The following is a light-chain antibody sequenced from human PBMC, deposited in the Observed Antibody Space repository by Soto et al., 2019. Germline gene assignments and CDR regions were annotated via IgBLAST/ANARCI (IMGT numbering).Light chain of an antibody. J-gene: IGKJ4*01. CDR3: QQRSDWPPLT. CDR2: DAS. CDR1: QSVSSY. V-gene: IGKV3-11*01. Sequence: EIVLTQSQATLSLSPGERATLSCRASQSVSSYLAWYQQKPGQAPRLLIYDASNRATGIPARFSGSGSGTDFTLTISSLEPEDVAVYYCQQRSDWPPLTFGGGTKVEIK.